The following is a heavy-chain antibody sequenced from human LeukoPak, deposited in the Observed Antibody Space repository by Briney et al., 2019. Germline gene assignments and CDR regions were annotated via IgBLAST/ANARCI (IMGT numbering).Heavy chain of an antibody. CDR2: INPNSGDT. CDR3: AKVHIPRYSYGDYFDY. J-gene: IGHJ4*02. CDR1: GYIFTGYY. V-gene: IGHV1-2*02. D-gene: IGHD5-18*01. Sequence: GASVKVSCKASGYIFTGYYMHWVRQAPGQGLEWMGWINPNSGDTNYAQKFQGRVTMTRDTSISTAYMELSRLRSDDTAVYYCAKVHIPRYSYGDYFDYWGQGTLVTVSS.